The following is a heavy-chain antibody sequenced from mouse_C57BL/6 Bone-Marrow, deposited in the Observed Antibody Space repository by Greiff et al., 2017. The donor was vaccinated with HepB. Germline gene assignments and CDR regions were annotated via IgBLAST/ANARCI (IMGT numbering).Heavy chain of an antibody. CDR3: ARDTTVVVRLDY. D-gene: IGHD1-1*01. J-gene: IGHJ2*01. CDR1: GYTFTDYY. V-gene: IGHV1-19*01. CDR2: INPYNGGT. Sequence: EVQLQQSGPVLVKPGASVKMSCKASGYTFTDYYMNWVKQSHGKSLEWIGVINPYNGGTSYNQKFKGKATLTVDKSSSTSDMELNSLTSEDSAVYYCARDTTVVVRLDYWGQGTTLTVSS.